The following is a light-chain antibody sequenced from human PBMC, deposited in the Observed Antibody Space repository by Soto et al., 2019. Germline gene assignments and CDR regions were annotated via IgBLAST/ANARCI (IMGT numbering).Light chain of an antibody. V-gene: IGKV3D-15*01. CDR1: QSVATN. CDR3: QQYNSWPRT. J-gene: IGKJ1*01. CDR2: GAS. Sequence: EAVLTQSPATLSVFPGERATLSCRASQSVATNLAWYQQRPGQAPRLLIYGASSRATGIPDRFSGSGSGTDFTLTISRLEPEDFAVYYCQQYNSWPRTFGQGTKVDIK.